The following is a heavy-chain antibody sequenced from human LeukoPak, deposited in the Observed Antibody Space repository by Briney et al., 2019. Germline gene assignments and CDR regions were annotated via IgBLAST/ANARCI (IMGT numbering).Heavy chain of an antibody. V-gene: IGHV3-23*01. D-gene: IGHD3-16*01. CDR1: GFLFSRYA. J-gene: IGHJ4*02. CDR2: LRGNGET. Sequence: GGPLGLSCAASGFLFSRYAMSWVRQTPARGLEWVSSLRGNGETFYADSVKGRFTLSRDDSRNTVYLQLNNLTVEDTAIYYCAKANWVSDADAVWWGQGTLVTVSS. CDR3: AKANWVSDADAVW.